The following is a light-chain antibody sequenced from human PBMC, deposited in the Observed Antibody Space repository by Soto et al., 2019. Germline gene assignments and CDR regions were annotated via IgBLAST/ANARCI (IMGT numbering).Light chain of an antibody. J-gene: IGKJ5*01. Sequence: EIVLTQSPGTLSLSPGETAIVSCRASQSLANSRLAWYQQKPGQAPRLLIYDASKRAAGIPARFSGSGSGTDFTLTISSLEPEDFAVYYCQQGSNWPRTFGQGTRLEIK. CDR2: DAS. CDR1: QSLANSR. V-gene: IGKV3-11*01. CDR3: QQGSNWPRT.